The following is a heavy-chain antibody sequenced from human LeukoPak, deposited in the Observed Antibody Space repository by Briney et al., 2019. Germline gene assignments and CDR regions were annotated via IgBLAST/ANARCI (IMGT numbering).Heavy chain of an antibody. J-gene: IGHJ2*01. CDR2: ISGSGVTT. CDR3: ARDPAAGYWYFDL. V-gene: IGHV3-23*01. D-gene: IGHD6-13*01. Sequence: PGGSLRLSCAASGFTFSTYAMTWVRQAPGKGREWVSGISGSGVTTYYADSVKGRFTISRDNSKNTLYVQMNSLRDEDTAVYYCARDPAAGYWYFDLWGRGTLSLSPQ. CDR1: GFTFSTYA.